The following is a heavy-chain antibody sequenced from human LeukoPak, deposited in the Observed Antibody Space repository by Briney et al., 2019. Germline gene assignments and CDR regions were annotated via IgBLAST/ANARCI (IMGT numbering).Heavy chain of an antibody. CDR3: AREHTPYGSGCTAAY. Sequence: GGSLRLSCAASGFTFSSYGMNWVRQAPGTGLEWVSYVSPSSSSIYYSDSVKGRFTISRDNAKNSLYLQMNSLRAEDTAVYYCAREHTPYGSGCTAAYWGQGTLVTVSS. V-gene: IGHV3-48*01. CDR1: GFTFSSYG. CDR2: VSPSSSSI. D-gene: IGHD6-19*01. J-gene: IGHJ4*02.